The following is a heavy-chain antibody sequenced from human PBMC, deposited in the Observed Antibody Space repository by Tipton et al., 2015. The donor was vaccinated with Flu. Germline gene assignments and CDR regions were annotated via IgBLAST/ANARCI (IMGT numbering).Heavy chain of an antibody. CDR1: GLTFSNPW. V-gene: IGHV3-15*01. CDR2: IKSKRDGGTE. CDR3: TARYCSGGSCYSDDFFDY. D-gene: IGHD2-15*01. J-gene: IGHJ4*02. Sequence: EASGLTFSNPWLAWVRQAPGMGLEWVARIKSKRDGGTEDYAAPVKGRFTISRDDSKNTLYLQMNSLKIEDTGVYYCTARYCSGGSCYSDDFFDYWGQGTLVTVSS.